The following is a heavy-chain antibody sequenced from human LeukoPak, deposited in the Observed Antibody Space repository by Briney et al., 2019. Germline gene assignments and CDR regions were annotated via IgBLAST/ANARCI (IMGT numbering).Heavy chain of an antibody. D-gene: IGHD3-22*01. CDR3: AKVFPYYDSSGRYFDY. J-gene: IGHJ4*02. V-gene: IGHV3-23*01. CDR1: GFTFSSFA. CDR2: ISGSGGST. Sequence: GGSLRLSCAASGFTFSSFAMSWVRHAPGMGLEWVSSISGSGGSTYYADSVKGRFTISRDNSKNTLYLQMNSLRAEDTAVYYCAKVFPYYDSSGRYFDYWGQGTLVTVSS.